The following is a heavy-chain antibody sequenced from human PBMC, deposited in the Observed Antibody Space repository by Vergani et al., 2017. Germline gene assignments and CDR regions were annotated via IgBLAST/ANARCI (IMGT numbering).Heavy chain of an antibody. J-gene: IGHJ4*02. CDR1: GFTFSSHG. CDR2: IWYDGSNK. D-gene: IGHD3-22*01. Sequence: QVQLVESGGGVVQPGRSLRLSCAASGFTFSSHGMHWVRQAPGKGLEWVAVIWYDGSNKYYADSVKGRFTISRDNSKNTLYLQMNSLRAEDTAVSYCAKDTRGYYYDSSIDDWGQGTLVTVSS. CDR3: AKDTRGYYYDSSIDD. V-gene: IGHV3-33*06.